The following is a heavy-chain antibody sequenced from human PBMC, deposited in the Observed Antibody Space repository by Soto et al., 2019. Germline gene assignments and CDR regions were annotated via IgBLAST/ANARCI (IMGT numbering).Heavy chain of an antibody. D-gene: IGHD2-2*01. CDR2: ISYDGSNK. CDR1: GFTFSSYG. J-gene: IGHJ6*02. V-gene: IGHV3-30*18. Sequence: GGSLRLSCAASGFTFSSYGMHWVRQAPGKGLEWVAVISYDGSNKYYADSVKGRFTISRDNSKNTLYLQMNSLRAEDTAVYYCAKGPSIVVVPAAEVYYYYGMDVWGQGTTVTVSS. CDR3: AKGPSIVVVPAAEVYYYYGMDV.